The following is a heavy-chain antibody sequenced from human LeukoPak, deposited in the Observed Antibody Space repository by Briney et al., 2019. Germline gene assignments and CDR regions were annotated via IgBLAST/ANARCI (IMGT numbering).Heavy chain of an antibody. J-gene: IGHJ4*02. V-gene: IGHV1-69*13. CDR3: ASAITSYGDFFYFDY. D-gene: IGHD4-17*01. Sequence: ASVKVSCKASGGTFSSYAISWVRQAPGQGLEWMGGIIPIFGTANYAQKFQGRVTITADESTSTAYVELSSLRSEDTAVYYCASAITSYGDFFYFDYWGQGTLVTVSS. CDR1: GGTFSSYA. CDR2: IIPIFGTA.